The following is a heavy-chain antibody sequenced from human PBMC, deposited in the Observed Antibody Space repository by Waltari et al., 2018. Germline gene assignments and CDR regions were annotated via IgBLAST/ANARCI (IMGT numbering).Heavy chain of an antibody. D-gene: IGHD2-2*02. CDR3: AKDAFGNTYLDF. J-gene: IGHJ4*02. CDR1: GFTFSNFG. Sequence: QVNLVESGGGVVQPGGSPRLSCATSGFTFSNFGMHWVRQAPGKGLGLVALMWFDGSDKFYADSVRGRFTISRDNSARTLYLDMDSLRLDDTAMYYCAKDAFGNTYLDFWGQGTLVTVSS. CDR2: MWFDGSDK. V-gene: IGHV3-30*02.